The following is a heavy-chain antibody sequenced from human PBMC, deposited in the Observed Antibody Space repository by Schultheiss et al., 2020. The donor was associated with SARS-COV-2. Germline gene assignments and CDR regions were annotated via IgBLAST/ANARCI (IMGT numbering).Heavy chain of an antibody. CDR3: ARGLPYSSSWYYGY. CDR1: GYTFTGYY. J-gene: IGHJ4*02. CDR2: INPNSGGT. Sequence: GESLKISCKASGYTFTGYYMHWVRQAPGQGLEWMGWINPNSGGTNYAQKFQGRVTMTRDTSISTAYMELSRLRSDDTAVYYCARGLPYSSSWYYGYWGQGTLVTVSS. D-gene: IGHD6-13*01. V-gene: IGHV1-2*02.